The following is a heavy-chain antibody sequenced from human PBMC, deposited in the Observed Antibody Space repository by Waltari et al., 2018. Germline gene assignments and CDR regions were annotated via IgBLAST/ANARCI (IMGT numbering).Heavy chain of an antibody. CDR1: GFSFNTYW. CDR3: AKGGDTGTYGFFDF. V-gene: IGHV3-23*03. D-gene: IGHD1-1*01. CDR2: IYSGGST. J-gene: IGHJ4*02. Sequence: EVQLLESGGGWVQVGGSLRLSCAASGFSFNTYWMTWVRQAPGKGLGWVSRIYSGGSTNYADSVKGRFTVSRDNSKNTLYLQMSNLRGEDTAVYYCAKGGDTGTYGFFDFWGQGTLVSVSS.